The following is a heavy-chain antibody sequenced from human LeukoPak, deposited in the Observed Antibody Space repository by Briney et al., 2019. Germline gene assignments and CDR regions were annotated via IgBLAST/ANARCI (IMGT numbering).Heavy chain of an antibody. CDR2: IYYSGNT. CDR3: ARHRDDILTAYHPEILDY. Sequence: SETLSLICTVFGGSISSRSHYWGWVRQPPGKGLEWIANIYYSGNTHYNPSLKSRLTISVDTSKNQFSLKLSSVTAADTAVYFCARHRDDILTAYHPEILDYWGQGLLVTVSS. J-gene: IGHJ4*02. V-gene: IGHV4-39*01. D-gene: IGHD3-9*01. CDR1: GGSISSRSHY.